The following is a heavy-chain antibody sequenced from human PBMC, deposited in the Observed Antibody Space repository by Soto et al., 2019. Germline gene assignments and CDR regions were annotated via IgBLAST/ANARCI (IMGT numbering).Heavy chain of an antibody. V-gene: IGHV1-18*01. CDR1: WDTLTSYG. CDR3: ARADYYASGHCYGMDV. D-gene: IGHD3-10*01. CDR2: IIAYKGNT. Sequence: ASVKGSWKASWDTLTSYGISWGRQSPEQGLEWMGFIIAYKGNTNYAQKRQGRVTMTTDTSTSTAYMGLRSLRTDYTAVYYRARADYYASGHCYGMDVSGQGTTVTVPS. J-gene: IGHJ6*02.